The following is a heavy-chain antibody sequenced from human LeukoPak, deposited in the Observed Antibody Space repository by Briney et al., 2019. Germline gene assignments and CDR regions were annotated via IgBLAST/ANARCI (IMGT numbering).Heavy chain of an antibody. CDR1: GGSISSYY. J-gene: IGHJ5*02. D-gene: IGHD2-2*01. CDR2: IYYSGST. V-gene: IGHV4-59*08. CDR3: ARGVVPAANYNWFDP. Sequence: PSETLSLTCTVSGGSISSYYWSWIRQPPGKGLEWIGYIYYSGSTNYNPSLKSRVTISVDTSKNQFSLKLSSVTAADTAVYYCARGVVPAANYNWFDPWGQGTLVTVSS.